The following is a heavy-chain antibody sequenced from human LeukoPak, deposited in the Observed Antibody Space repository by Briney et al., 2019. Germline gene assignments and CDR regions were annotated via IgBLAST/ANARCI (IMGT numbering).Heavy chain of an antibody. D-gene: IGHD6-19*01. Sequence: SETLSLTCTVSGGSISSYYWSWIRQPAGKGLEWIGRTYTSGSTNYNPSLKSRVTMSVDTSKNQFSLKLSSVTAADTAVYYCAREMSSGWTGGWFDPWGQGTLVTVSS. J-gene: IGHJ5*02. CDR3: AREMSSGWTGGWFDP. V-gene: IGHV4-4*07. CDR1: GGSISSYY. CDR2: TYTSGST.